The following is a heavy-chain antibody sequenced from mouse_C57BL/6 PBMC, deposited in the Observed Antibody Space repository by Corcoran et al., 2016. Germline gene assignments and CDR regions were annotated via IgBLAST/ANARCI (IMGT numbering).Heavy chain of an antibody. J-gene: IGHJ1*01. D-gene: IGHD1-1*02. CDR1: GFTLSSYA. V-gene: IGHV5-17*01. Sequence: EAQLVESGGGLVQPGGSLRLSCVASGFTLSSYAMNWIRQAPGKGLEWISVMWYDGSKMYYGDSVKGRFTISRDNGKNTLYLQMSSLRPEDTALYYCAKSFIVVVDGSYALDIWGPGTLVTVSS. CDR2: MWYDGSKM. CDR3: AKSFIVVVDGSYALDI.